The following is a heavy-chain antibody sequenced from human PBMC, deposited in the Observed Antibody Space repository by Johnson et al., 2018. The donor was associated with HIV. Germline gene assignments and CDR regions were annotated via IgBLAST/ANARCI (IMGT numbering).Heavy chain of an antibody. V-gene: IGHV3-33*08. CDR1: GFIFSSSG. Sequence: QVQLVESGGGVVQPGRSLRLSCAASGFIFSSSGMHWVRQAPGKGLEWVAFIQYDGSNKFYVDSVKGRSTISRDNAKNSLYLQMNSLRVEDTALYYCARGGLGYQNIHDPFDIWGQGTMVTVSS. CDR3: ARGGLGYQNIHDPFDI. D-gene: IGHD2-2*01. CDR2: IQYDGSNK. J-gene: IGHJ3*02.